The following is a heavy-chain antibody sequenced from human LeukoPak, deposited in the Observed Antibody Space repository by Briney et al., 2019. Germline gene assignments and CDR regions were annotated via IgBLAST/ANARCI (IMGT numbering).Heavy chain of an antibody. V-gene: IGHV4-31*03. Sequence: SETLSLTCTVSGGSISSGGYYWSWIRQHPGKGLEWIGYIYYSGSTYYNPSLKSRVTISVDTSKNQFSLKLSSVTAADTAVYYYARDPFEVCSGGSCYPSGMDVWGQGTTVTVSS. D-gene: IGHD2-15*01. CDR1: GGSISSGGYY. CDR2: IYYSGST. CDR3: ARDPFEVCSGGSCYPSGMDV. J-gene: IGHJ6*02.